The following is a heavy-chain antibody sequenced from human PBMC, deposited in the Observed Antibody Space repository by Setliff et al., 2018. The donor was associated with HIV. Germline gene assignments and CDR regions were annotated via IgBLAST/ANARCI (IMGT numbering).Heavy chain of an antibody. V-gene: IGHV4-59*01. CDR1: GGSINNYF. D-gene: IGHD3-10*01. CDR3: ARVGYHGSGRYSFDY. CDR2: IYYSGET. Sequence: SETLSLTCTVSGGSINNYFWSWIRQSPGRGLEWIGYIYYSGETNYNPSLKSRVTFSVDTSKNQFSLKLSSVTAADSAVYYCARVGYHGSGRYSFDYWGQGTLVTVSS. J-gene: IGHJ4*02.